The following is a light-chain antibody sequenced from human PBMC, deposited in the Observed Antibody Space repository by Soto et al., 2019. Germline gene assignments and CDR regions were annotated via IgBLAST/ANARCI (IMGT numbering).Light chain of an antibody. J-gene: IGLJ2*01. CDR3: SSYTGTTTPVV. Sequence: QSALTQPASVSGSPGQSITISCTGTSSDIGSYPYFSWYQQHPGKVPKLMIYEVDNRPSGVSNRFSGSKSGNTASLTISGLQAEDEADYYCSSYTGTTTPVVFGGGTQVTVL. CDR1: SSDIGSYPY. CDR2: EVD. V-gene: IGLV2-14*01.